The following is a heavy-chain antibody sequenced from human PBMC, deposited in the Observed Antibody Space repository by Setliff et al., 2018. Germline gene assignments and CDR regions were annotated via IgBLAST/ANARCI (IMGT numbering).Heavy chain of an antibody. D-gene: IGHD3-16*01. V-gene: IGHV1-2*06. CDR1: GYTFTGYY. CDR2: INPSSGAT. CDR3: ARDGGGDSDAFDI. J-gene: IGHJ3*02. Sequence: ASVKVSCKASGYTFTGYYMYWVRQAPGQGLEWMGRINPSSGATIYVQKFQGRVTMTSDTSISTAYMELGRLRSDDTAVYFCARDGGGDSDAFDIWGQGTMVTVSS.